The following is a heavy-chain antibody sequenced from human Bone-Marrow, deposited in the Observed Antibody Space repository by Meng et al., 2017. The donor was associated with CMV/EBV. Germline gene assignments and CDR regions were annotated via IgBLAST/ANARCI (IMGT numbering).Heavy chain of an antibody. J-gene: IGHJ6*02. CDR2: IDWDDDK. D-gene: IGHD5-18*01. CDR3: ARTLLGYTNAAYYYYYGMDV. V-gene: IGHV2-70*20. Sequence: SGPTLVKPTQTLTLTCTFSGFSLSTSGMCVSWVRQPPGKALEWLALIDWDDDKYYSTSLKTRLTISKDTSKNQVVLTMTNMDPVDTVTYYCARTLLGYTNAAYYYYYGMDVWGQGTTVTVSS. CDR1: GFSLSTSGMC.